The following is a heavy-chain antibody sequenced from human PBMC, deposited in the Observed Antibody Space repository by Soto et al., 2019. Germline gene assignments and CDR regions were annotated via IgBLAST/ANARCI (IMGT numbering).Heavy chain of an antibody. J-gene: IGHJ2*01. CDR3: ARGASAVTTFYFDP. CDR2: INPGNGNT. V-gene: IGHV1-3*01. CDR1: GYTFTSYA. D-gene: IGHD4-17*01. Sequence: QVQVVQSGAEVKKPGASVKVSCKASGYTFTSYAMHWVRQAPGQRLEWMGWINPGNGNTKNSQKCQGRVTITRDTIASTAYMEMSSLRSEDTAVYYCARGASAVTTFYFDPWGRGTLVTVSS.